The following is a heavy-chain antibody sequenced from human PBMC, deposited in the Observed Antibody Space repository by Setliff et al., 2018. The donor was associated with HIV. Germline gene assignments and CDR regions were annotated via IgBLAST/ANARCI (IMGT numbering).Heavy chain of an antibody. CDR2: INHSGNT. CDR3: ARAVQLGYFDY. Sequence: PSETLSLTCAVYGGSFSGYYWSWIRQPPGKGLEWIGEINHSGNTNYNPSLKSRVTISVDTSKNQFSLKLSSVTAADTAVYYCARAVQLGYFDYWGQGTLVTVSS. V-gene: IGHV4-34*01. J-gene: IGHJ4*02. D-gene: IGHD6-6*01. CDR1: GGSFSGYY.